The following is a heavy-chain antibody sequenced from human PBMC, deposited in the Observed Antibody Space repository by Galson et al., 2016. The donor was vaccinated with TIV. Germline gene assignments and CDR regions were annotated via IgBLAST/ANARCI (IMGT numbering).Heavy chain of an antibody. V-gene: IGHV3-30*02. CDR2: IQLDGHSQ. CDR1: GFTFSDFG. CDR3: ANRGLKVYMTNFWYYMDV. D-gene: IGHD1-14*01. J-gene: IGHJ6*03. Sequence: SLRLSCAASGFTFSDFGMHWVRQAPGKGLEWVAFIQLDGHSQFYADSVKGRFTISRDNSKNTLYLQMRTLKTDDTAVYYCANRGLKVYMTNFWYYMDVWGKGTTVTVSS.